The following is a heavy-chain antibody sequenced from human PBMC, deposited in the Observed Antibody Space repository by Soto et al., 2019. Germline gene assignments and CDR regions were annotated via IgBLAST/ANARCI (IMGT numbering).Heavy chain of an antibody. CDR1: GFTFSSYG. Sequence: PGGSLSLSCAASGFTFSSYGMHWVRQVPGKGLEWVAVISYDGSIKYYADSVKGRFTISRENSKNTLYMQMNSLRAEDTAVYYCAKDLLSSWYNFDYWGQGTLVTVSS. D-gene: IGHD6-13*01. CDR2: ISYDGSIK. J-gene: IGHJ4*02. CDR3: AKDLLSSWYNFDY. V-gene: IGHV3-30*18.